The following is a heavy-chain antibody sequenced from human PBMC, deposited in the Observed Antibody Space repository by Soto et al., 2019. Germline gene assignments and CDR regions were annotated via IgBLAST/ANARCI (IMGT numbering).Heavy chain of an antibody. CDR2: TYYRAKWYN. Sequence: SQTLSLTCAMSGDSDSSNSAACNWIRQSPSGGLEWLVRTYYRAKWYNDYAVSVKSRITMNPHTSKNQFSLQLNSVTPADWDVYYCAREEHRTFTLVYYYCYGMNVWGKEPTATVPP. CDR1: GDSDSSNSAA. CDR3: AREEHRTFTLVYYYCYGMNV. V-gene: IGHV6-1*01. J-gene: IGHJ6*04. D-gene: IGHD2-8*02.